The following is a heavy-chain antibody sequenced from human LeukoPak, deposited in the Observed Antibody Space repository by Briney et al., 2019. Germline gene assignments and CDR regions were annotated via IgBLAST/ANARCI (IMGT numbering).Heavy chain of an antibody. V-gene: IGHV4-59*01. CDR1: GGSISSYS. CDR2: IYYSGST. Sequence: SETLSLTCTVSGGSISSYSWSWIRQPPGKGLEWIGYIYYSGSTNYNPSLKSRVTISVDTSKNQFSLKLSTVTAADTAVYYCARDSGLDYWGQGTLVTVSS. CDR3: ARDSGLDY. J-gene: IGHJ4*02. D-gene: IGHD3-10*01.